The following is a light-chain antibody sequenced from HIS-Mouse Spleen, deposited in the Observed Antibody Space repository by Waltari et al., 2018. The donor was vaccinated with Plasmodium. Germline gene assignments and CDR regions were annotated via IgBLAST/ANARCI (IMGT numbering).Light chain of an antibody. J-gene: IGKJ4*01. CDR2: AAS. V-gene: IGKV1-8*01. CDR3: QQYYSYLLT. Sequence: AIRMTQSPSSFSASTGDCVTITCRASQGISSYLAWYQQKPGKAPKLLIYAASTLQSGVPSRFSGSGSGTDFTLTISCLQSEDFATYYCQQYYSYLLTFGGGTKVEIK. CDR1: QGISSY.